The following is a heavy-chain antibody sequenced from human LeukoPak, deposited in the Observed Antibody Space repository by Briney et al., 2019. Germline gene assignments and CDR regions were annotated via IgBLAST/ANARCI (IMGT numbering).Heavy chain of an antibody. CDR2: IYYSGSA. CDR3: ARGSPGEDIVVVPAAIRVNFDY. V-gene: IGHV4-39*01. D-gene: IGHD2-2*02. CDR1: SGSLSSSSYY. J-gene: IGHJ4*02. Sequence: PSETLSLTCTVSSGSLSSSSYYWGWIRQPPGRGLEWIGSIYYSGSAYYNPSLKSRVTMSVDTSKNQSSLELSSVTAADTAVYYCARGSPGEDIVVVPAAIRVNFDYWGQGTLVTVSS.